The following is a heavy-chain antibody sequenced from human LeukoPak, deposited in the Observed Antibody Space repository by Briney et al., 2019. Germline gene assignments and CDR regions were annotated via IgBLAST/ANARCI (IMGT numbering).Heavy chain of an antibody. CDR1: GYSFTSYW. D-gene: IGHD3-22*01. Sequence: GESLKISCKGSGYSFTSYWIGWVRQMPGKGLEWMGIIYPGDSETRYSPSFQGQVTISADKSISTAYLQWSSLKASDTAMYYCAINYDSSGYTDAFDIWGQGTMVTVSS. V-gene: IGHV5-51*01. CDR2: IYPGDSET. CDR3: AINYDSSGYTDAFDI. J-gene: IGHJ3*02.